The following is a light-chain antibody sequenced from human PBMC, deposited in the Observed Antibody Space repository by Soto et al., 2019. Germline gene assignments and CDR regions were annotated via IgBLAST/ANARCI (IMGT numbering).Light chain of an antibody. Sequence: EIVMTQSPGTLSLSPGERATLSCRASQSVDSIYLAWYQQKPGQAPRLLIYGASNRATGIPDRFSGSGSETDFTLTISSLQSEDFAVYFCQQYKIWPTFGQGTKVDIK. J-gene: IGKJ1*01. CDR1: QSVDSIY. CDR3: QQYKIWPT. CDR2: GAS. V-gene: IGKV3D-15*01.